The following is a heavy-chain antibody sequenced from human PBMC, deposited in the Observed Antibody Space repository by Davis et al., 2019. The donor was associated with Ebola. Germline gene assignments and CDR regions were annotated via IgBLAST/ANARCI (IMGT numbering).Heavy chain of an antibody. CDR2: IKSKTDGGTT. J-gene: IGHJ5*02. D-gene: IGHD5-18*01. CDR1: GFTFSNAW. V-gene: IGHV3-15*01. CDR3: TQVGYSLPNNWFDP. Sequence: PGGSLRLSCAASGFTFSNAWMSWVRQAPGKGLEWVGRIKSKTDGGTTDYAAPVKGRFTISRDDSKNTLCLQMNSLKTEDTAVYYCTQVGYSLPNNWFDPWGQGTLVTVSS.